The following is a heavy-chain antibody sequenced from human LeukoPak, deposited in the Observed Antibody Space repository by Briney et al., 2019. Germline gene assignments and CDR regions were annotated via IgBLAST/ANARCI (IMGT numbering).Heavy chain of an antibody. D-gene: IGHD3-3*01. V-gene: IGHV1-8*03. CDR1: GYTFTSYD. CDR2: MNPNSGNT. CDR3: ARTTSDFWSGPHMDV. Sequence: ASVKVSCKASGYTFTSYDINWVRQATGQGLEWMGWMNPNSGNTGYAQKFQGRVTITRSTSISTAYMELSSLRSEDTAVYYCARTTSDFWSGPHMDVWGKGTTVTVSS. J-gene: IGHJ6*03.